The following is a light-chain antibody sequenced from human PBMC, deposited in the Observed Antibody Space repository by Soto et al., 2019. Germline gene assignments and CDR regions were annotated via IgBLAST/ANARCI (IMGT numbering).Light chain of an antibody. CDR2: GAS. Sequence: EIVMTQSPVTLSVSPGERATLSCRASQSISSDLAWYQQKPGQAPRLLIYGASTRATDIPARISGSGSGTDLTLTISSLQSEDFAVYYCQQYNKWPPQYTFGQGTKLEIK. CDR1: QSISSD. V-gene: IGKV3-15*01. J-gene: IGKJ2*01. CDR3: QQYNKWPPQYT.